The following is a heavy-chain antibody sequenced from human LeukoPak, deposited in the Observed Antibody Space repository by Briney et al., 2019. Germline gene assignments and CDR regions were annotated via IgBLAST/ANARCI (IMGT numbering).Heavy chain of an antibody. D-gene: IGHD6-19*01. V-gene: IGHV3-30*03. CDR2: ISFDGSNK. CDR1: GFTFSSYG. Sequence: GGSLRLSCAASGFTFSSYGMHWVRQAPGKGLEWVAVISFDGSNKYHADSVKGRFTISRDNAKNTLYLQMNSLRAEDTAVYYCARVLAVAGTGIDYWGQGTLVTVSS. CDR3: ARVLAVAGTGIDY. J-gene: IGHJ4*02.